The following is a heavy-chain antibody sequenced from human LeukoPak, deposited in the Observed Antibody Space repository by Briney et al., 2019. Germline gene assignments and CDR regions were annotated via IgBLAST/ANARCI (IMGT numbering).Heavy chain of an antibody. V-gene: IGHV4-61*02. D-gene: IGHD3-22*01. CDR1: GGSISSGSYY. J-gene: IGHJ4*02. Sequence: PSETLSLTCTVSGGSISSGSYYWSWIRQPAGKGLEWIGRIYTSGSTNYNPPLKSRVTISVDTSKNQFSLKLSSVTAADTAVYYCARDGDSSGNFDYWGQGTLVTVSS. CDR2: IYTSGST. CDR3: ARDGDSSGNFDY.